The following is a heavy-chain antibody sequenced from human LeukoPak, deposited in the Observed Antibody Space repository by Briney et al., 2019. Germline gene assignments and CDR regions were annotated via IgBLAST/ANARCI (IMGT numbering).Heavy chain of an antibody. Sequence: SQTLSLTCTVSGGSISSSSYYWGWIRQPPGKGLEWIGSIYYSGSTYYNPSLKSRVTISVDTSKNQFSLKLSSVTAADTAVYYCASQNYGDPEGAFDIWGQGTMVTVSS. D-gene: IGHD4-17*01. CDR2: IYYSGST. V-gene: IGHV4-39*01. CDR3: ASQNYGDPEGAFDI. J-gene: IGHJ3*02. CDR1: GGSISSSSYY.